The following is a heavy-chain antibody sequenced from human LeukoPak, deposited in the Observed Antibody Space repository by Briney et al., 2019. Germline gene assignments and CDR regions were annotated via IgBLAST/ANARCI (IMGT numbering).Heavy chain of an antibody. CDR3: ARHRRGYDSSGYYLA. CDR1: GYSFTSYW. J-gene: IGHJ5*02. Sequence: GGSLKISCKGSGYSFTSYWISWVRQMPGKGLEWMGRIDPSDSYTNYSPSFQGHVTISADKSISTAYLQWSSLKASDTAMYYCARHRRGYDSSGYYLAWGQGTLVTVSS. CDR2: IDPSDSYT. D-gene: IGHD3-22*01. V-gene: IGHV5-10-1*01.